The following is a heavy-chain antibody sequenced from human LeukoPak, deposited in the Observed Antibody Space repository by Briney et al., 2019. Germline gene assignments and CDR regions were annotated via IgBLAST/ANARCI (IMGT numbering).Heavy chain of an antibody. Sequence: PGRSLRLSCAASGFTFSSYAMHWVRQAPGKGLEWVAVISYDGSNKYYADSVKGRFTISRDNSKNTLYLQMNSLRAEDTAVYYCARERDLTGVDYWGQGTLVTVSS. D-gene: IGHD7-27*01. CDR1: GFTFSSYA. CDR2: ISYDGSNK. CDR3: ARERDLTGVDY. J-gene: IGHJ4*02. V-gene: IGHV3-30-3*01.